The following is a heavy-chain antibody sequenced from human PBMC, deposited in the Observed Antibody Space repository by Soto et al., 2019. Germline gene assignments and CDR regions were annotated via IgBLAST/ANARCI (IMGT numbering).Heavy chain of an antibody. CDR3: ADGGEWSFNFVY. CDR1: GFTFSTYA. D-gene: IGHD3-3*01. V-gene: IGHV3-23*01. J-gene: IGHJ4*02. Sequence: EVQLLESGGGLVQPGGSLSLSCTASGFTFSTYAMSWVRQAPGKGLEWVSGISVSGDNSYYADSVKGRFTISRDNSKSTLYLQMNNLRAEDTAVYYCADGGEWSFNFVYWGQGTLVTVSS. CDR2: ISVSGDNS.